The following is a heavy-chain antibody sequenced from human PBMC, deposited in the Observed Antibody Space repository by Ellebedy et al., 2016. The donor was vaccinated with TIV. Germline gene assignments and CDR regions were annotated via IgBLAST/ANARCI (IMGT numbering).Heavy chain of an antibody. J-gene: IGHJ4*02. Sequence: GESLKISCAASGFTVSSNFMTWVRQAPGKGLEWVSVIYSGDRTHYADSVWGRFTISRDSSKNTLYLQMSSLRAEDTAVYYCARADCSGGNCYEFDYWGQGTLVTVPS. CDR1: GFTVSSNF. CDR2: IYSGDRT. CDR3: ARADCSGGNCYEFDY. D-gene: IGHD2-15*01. V-gene: IGHV3-53*01.